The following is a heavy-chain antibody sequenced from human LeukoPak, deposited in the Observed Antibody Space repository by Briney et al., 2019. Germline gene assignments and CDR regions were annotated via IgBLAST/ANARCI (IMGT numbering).Heavy chain of an antibody. CDR2: ISGSGGST. J-gene: IGHJ4*02. V-gene: IGHV3-23*01. CDR1: GFTFSSYA. CDR3: AGGGDNYNDVAY. D-gene: IGHD1-1*01. Sequence: PGGSLRLSCAASGFTFSSYAISWVRQAPGKGLEWVSAISGSGGSTYYADSVKGRFTISRDNSKNILYPEINSLRADDTAVYYCAGGGDNYNDVAYWGQGTLVTVSS.